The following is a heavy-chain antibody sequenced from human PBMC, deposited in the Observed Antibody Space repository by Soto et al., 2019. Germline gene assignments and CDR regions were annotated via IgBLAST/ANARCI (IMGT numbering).Heavy chain of an antibody. D-gene: IGHD3-22*01. Sequence: SETLSLTCTVSGGSVGSGGYYWSWIRQHPGKGLEWIGYIFYSGSTYYNPSLKSRVTISVDTSKNHFSLNLTSVTAADTAVYYCARESPLKSDYNYDRSDDPSDPFDIWGQGTLVTVSS. CDR1: GGSVGSGGYY. CDR3: ARESPLKSDYNYDRSDDPSDPFDI. CDR2: IFYSGST. V-gene: IGHV4-31*03. J-gene: IGHJ3*02.